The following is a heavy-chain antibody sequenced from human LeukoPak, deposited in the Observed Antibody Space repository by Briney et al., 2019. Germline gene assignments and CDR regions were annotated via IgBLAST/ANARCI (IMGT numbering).Heavy chain of an antibody. V-gene: IGHV3-30*18. CDR1: GFTFSSYG. Sequence: PGRPLRLSCAASGFTFSSYGMHWVRQAPGKGLEWVAVISYDGSNKYYADSVKGRFTISRDNSKNTLYLQMNSPRAEDTAVYYCAKDGGAYGFDYWGQGTLVTVSS. CDR3: AKDGGAYGFDY. CDR2: ISYDGSNK. D-gene: IGHD3-16*01. J-gene: IGHJ4*02.